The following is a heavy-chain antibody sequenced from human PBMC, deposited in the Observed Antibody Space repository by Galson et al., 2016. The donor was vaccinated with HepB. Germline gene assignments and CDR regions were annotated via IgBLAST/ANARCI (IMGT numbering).Heavy chain of an antibody. CDR2: ISFDGSYK. J-gene: IGHJ6*04. V-gene: IGHV3-30*18. CDR1: GFTFSSHG. CDR3: AKTTAMVAYYYDGMDV. Sequence: LRLSCAASGFTFSSHGMHGVRQAPGKGLEWVSVISFDGSYKYYADSAKGRFTISRDNSQNTIYLQMSSLRAEDTAVYYCAKTTAMVAYYYDGMDVWGKGTTVTVSS. D-gene: IGHD5-18*01.